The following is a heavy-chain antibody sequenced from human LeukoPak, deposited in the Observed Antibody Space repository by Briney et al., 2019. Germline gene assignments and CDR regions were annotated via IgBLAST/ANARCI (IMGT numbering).Heavy chain of an antibody. Sequence: GGSLRLSCAASGFTFSTYWMHWVRQSPGKGLVWVSRINMDGTTISYAGSVEGRFTISRDNAKNTLYLQMNSLRAEDTAVYYCAKEAAGFGYWGQGTLVTVSS. J-gene: IGHJ4*02. CDR2: INMDGTTI. V-gene: IGHV3-74*01. CDR3: AKEAAGFGY. D-gene: IGHD6-13*01. CDR1: GFTFSTYW.